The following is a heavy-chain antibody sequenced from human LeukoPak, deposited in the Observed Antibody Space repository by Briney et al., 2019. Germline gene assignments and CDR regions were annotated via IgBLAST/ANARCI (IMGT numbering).Heavy chain of an antibody. CDR2: IYSGGST. D-gene: IGHD3-22*01. Sequence: GGSLRLSCAASGFTVSSNYMSWVRQAPGKGLEWVSVIYSGGSTYYADSVKGRFTIPRDNSKNTLYLQMNSLRAEDTAVYYCARHYYDSTEDWFDPWGQGTLVTVSS. CDR3: ARHYYDSTEDWFDP. CDR1: GFTVSSNY. J-gene: IGHJ5*02. V-gene: IGHV3-53*01.